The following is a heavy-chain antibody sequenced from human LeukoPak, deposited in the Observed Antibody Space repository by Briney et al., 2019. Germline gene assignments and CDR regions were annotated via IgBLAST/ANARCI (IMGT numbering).Heavy chain of an antibody. V-gene: IGHV1-2*02. Sequence: ASVKVSCKASGYTFTGYYMHWVRQAPGQGLEWMGWINPNSGGTNYAQKFQGRVTMTRDTSISTAYMELSRLRSDDTAVYHCARRSNGWGFTMTYDYWGQGTLVTVSS. D-gene: IGHD3-22*01. CDR1: GYTFTGYY. J-gene: IGHJ4*02. CDR3: ARRSNGWGFTMTYDY. CDR2: INPNSGGT.